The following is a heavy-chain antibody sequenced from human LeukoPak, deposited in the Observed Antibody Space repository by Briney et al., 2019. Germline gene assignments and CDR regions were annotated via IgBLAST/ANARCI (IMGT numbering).Heavy chain of an antibody. CDR3: AKDGGYSYGFPFDP. Sequence: GGSLSLSCAASAFIFSSYAMRCVRQPPGKGQEWVSAIRGSGGSTYHADPVKGRFTMSRDNSKNTLYLTMNSLRAEDTAVYFCAKDGGYSYGFPFDPWGQGTLVTVSS. D-gene: IGHD5-18*01. J-gene: IGHJ5*02. CDR1: AFIFSSYA. CDR2: IRGSGGST. V-gene: IGHV3-23*01.